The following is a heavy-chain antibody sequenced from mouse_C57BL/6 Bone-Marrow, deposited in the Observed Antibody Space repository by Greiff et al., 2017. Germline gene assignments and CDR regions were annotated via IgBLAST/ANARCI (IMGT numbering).Heavy chain of an antibody. CDR2: FHPYNDDT. D-gene: IGHD2-4*01. V-gene: IGHV1-47*01. Sequence: QVQLQQSGAELVKPGASVKMSCTASGYTFTTYSMEWMKQNPGKSLEWIGNFHPYNDDTKYNEKFKGKATLTVEKSSSTVYLELSRLTSDDSAVYYCARGGDYGGYYFDYWGQGTTLTVSS. CDR3: ARGGDYGGYYFDY. J-gene: IGHJ2*01. CDR1: GYTFTTYS.